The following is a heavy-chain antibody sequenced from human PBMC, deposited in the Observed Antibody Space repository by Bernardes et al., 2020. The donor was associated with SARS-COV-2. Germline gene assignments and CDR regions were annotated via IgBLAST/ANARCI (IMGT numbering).Heavy chain of an antibody. CDR3: ARTRTTISTTGIPVDY. CDR1: GYTFTGYF. Sequence: ASEKVSCKPSGYTFTGYFIHWVRQAPGQRPERRGWINPNTGGTNYVQKFQGRVTMTRDTSITTAYMELSRLGSDDTAIYYCARTRTTISTTGIPVDYWGQGTLVTVSS. CDR2: INPNTGGT. J-gene: IGHJ4*02. D-gene: IGHD2-21*02. V-gene: IGHV1-2*02.